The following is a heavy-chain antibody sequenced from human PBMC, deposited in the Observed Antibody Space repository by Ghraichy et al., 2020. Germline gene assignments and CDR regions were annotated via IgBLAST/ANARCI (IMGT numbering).Heavy chain of an antibody. CDR3: ARDRWQQSQFDF. V-gene: IGHV3-23*01. D-gene: IGHD5-24*01. Sequence: GGSLRLSCAASGFTFSSYAMNWVRQAPGKGLDWVSTINIRGDTTFYADSVKGRFTISRDNSRNTLYLQMNSLRVDDTAVYYCARDRWQQSQFDFWGQGTLVTVSS. CDR2: INIRGDTT. CDR1: GFTFSSYA. J-gene: IGHJ4*02.